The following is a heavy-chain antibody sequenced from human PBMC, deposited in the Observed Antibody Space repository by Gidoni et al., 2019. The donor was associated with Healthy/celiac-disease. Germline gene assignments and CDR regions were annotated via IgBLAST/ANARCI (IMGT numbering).Heavy chain of an antibody. J-gene: IGHJ6*02. V-gene: IGHV1-8*01. Sequence: QVQLVQSGAEGKKPGASVKVSCKASGYTFTSYDINWVRQATGQGLEWMGWMNPNSGNTGYAQKFQGRVTMNRNTSISTAYMELSSLRSEDTAVYYCAREIVVVVAATGRGRGYYYGTDVWGQGTTVTVSS. CDR2: MNPNSGNT. CDR1: GYTFTSYD. D-gene: IGHD2-15*01. CDR3: AREIVVVVAATGRGRGYYYGTDV.